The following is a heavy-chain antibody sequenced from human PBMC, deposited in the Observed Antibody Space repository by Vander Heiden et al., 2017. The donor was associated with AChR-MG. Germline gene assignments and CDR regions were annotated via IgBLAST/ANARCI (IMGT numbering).Heavy chain of an antibody. CDR2: ISSSSSYI. D-gene: IGHD6-19*01. CDR3: ARDRPGEQWLPRGWFDP. CDR1: GFTSSSYS. Sequence: EVQLVESGGGLAKPGGSLRLSCAASGFTSSSYSMTGVRQAPGKGLEWVSSISSSSSYIYYADSVKGRFTISRDNAKNSLYLQMNSLRAEDTAVYYCARDRPGEQWLPRGWFDPWGQGPLATVSS. V-gene: IGHV3-21*01. J-gene: IGHJ5*02.